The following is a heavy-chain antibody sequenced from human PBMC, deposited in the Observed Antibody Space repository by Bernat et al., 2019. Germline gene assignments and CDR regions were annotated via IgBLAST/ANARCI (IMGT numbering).Heavy chain of an antibody. CDR1: GFTFSSYS. V-gene: IGHV3-21*01. CDR3: ARDWQQLVPLYYYYGMDV. CDR2: ISDSNYM. D-gene: IGHD6-13*01. J-gene: IGHJ6*02. Sequence: EVQLVESGGGLVKPGGSLRLSCVASGFTFSSYSMNWVRQAPGKGLEWVSSISDSNYMYYADSGKGRFTIYRDNAKNSLYLQMNSLRAEDTAVYYCARDWQQLVPLYYYYGMDVWGQGTTVTVSS.